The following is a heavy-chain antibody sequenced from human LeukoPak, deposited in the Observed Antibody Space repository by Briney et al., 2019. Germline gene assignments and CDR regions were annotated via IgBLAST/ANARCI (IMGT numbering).Heavy chain of an antibody. D-gene: IGHD3-10*01. CDR2: IYYSGST. CDR3: ARHSFPYYYGSGSHQGGFDY. V-gene: IGHV4-39*01. J-gene: IGHJ4*02. CDR1: GGSISSSSYY. Sequence: ETLSLTCTVSGGSISSSSYYWGWIRQPPGKGLEWIGSIYYSGSTYYNPSLKSRATISVDTSKNQFSLKLSSVTAADTAVYYCARHSFPYYYGSGSHQGGFDYWGQGTLVTVSS.